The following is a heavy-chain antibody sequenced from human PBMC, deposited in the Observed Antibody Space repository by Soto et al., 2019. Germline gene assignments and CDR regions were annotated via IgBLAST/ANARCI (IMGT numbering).Heavy chain of an antibody. V-gene: IGHV4-59*08. Sequence: PSETLSLTCTVSGGSISSYYWSWIRQPPGKGLEWIGYIYYSGSTNYNPSLKSRVTISVDTSKNQFSPKLSSVTAADTAVYYCARRGYFDWTFDIWGQGTMVTVSS. CDR2: IYYSGST. D-gene: IGHD3-9*01. J-gene: IGHJ3*02. CDR1: GGSISSYY. CDR3: ARRGYFDWTFDI.